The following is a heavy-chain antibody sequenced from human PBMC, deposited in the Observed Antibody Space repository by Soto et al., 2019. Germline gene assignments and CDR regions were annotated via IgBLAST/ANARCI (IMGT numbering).Heavy chain of an antibody. J-gene: IGHJ4*02. CDR3: ARVDPRGVAVVRDY. CDR2: ISGFNGQT. CDR1: GNIFARHG. Sequence: TAKVPCKASGNIFARHGFSWLRQAPVQGLEWTGWISGFNGQTKYALKFQGRVTLNTEPSTSTAYMELRSLRSDDTAVYFCARVDPRGVAVVRDYWGQGTLVTVSS. V-gene: IGHV1-18*01. D-gene: IGHD3-10*01.